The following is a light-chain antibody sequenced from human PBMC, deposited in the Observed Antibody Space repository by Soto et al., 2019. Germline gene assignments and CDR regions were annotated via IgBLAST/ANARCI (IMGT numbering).Light chain of an antibody. CDR3: QQYNDWPLT. V-gene: IGKV3-15*01. CDR2: GAS. CDR1: QSVNSN. Sequence: EKVMTQSPAALSVSPGERATLSCRASQSVNSNLAWYQRKPGQAPRLLLYGASTRATGIPARFSGSASGTEFTLTISSLQSEDSAFYYCQQYNDWPLTFGGGTKVEFK. J-gene: IGKJ4*01.